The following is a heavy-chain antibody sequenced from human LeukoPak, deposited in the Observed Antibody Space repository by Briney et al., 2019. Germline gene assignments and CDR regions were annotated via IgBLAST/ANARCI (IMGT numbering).Heavy chain of an antibody. V-gene: IGHV4-39*02. CDR2: IYYSGST. CDR3: ARSNDYGDYALDY. Sequence: NASETLSLTCTVSGGSISSSSYYWGWIRQPPGKGLEWIGSIYYSGSTYYNPSLKSRVTISVDTSKNHFSLKLSSVTAADTAVYYCARSNDYGDYALDYWGQGTLVTVSS. CDR1: GGSISSSSYY. J-gene: IGHJ4*02. D-gene: IGHD4-17*01.